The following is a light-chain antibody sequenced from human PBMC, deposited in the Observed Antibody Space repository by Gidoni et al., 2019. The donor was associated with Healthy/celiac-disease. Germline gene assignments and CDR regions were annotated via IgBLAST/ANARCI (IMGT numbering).Light chain of an antibody. CDR1: QSISSY. V-gene: IGKV1-39*01. J-gene: IGKJ1*01. CDR2: AAS. CDR3: QQSYSTPRT. Sequence: DIQMTQSPSSLSASVGDRVTSTCRASQSISSYLNWYQQKPGKATKLLIYAASSLHSGVPSSFSGSGSGTDFTLTISSLQPEDFATYYCQQSYSTPRTFGQGTKVEIK.